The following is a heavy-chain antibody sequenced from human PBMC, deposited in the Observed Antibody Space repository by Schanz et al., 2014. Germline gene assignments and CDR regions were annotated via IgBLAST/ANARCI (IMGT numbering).Heavy chain of an antibody. J-gene: IGHJ4*02. D-gene: IGHD6-13*01. V-gene: IGHV1-69*02. CDR2: IIPILGIA. CDR1: GGTFSTYT. Sequence: QVQLVQSGAEVKKPGSSVKVSCKASGGTFSTYTISWVRQAPGQGLEWMGRIIPILGIANYAQKFQGRVTITADKSTFTAYMDMSSLRSEDTVVYYCASSGARYSSSWYFDYWGQGTLVTVSS. CDR3: ASSGARYSSSWYFDY.